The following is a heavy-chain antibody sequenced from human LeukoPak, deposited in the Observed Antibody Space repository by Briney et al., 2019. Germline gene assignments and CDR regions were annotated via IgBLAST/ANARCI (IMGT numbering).Heavy chain of an antibody. D-gene: IGHD4-23*01. J-gene: IGHJ4*02. CDR3: ARSYYGGNSGDY. CDR1: GHPLTLYA. CDR2: ISAYNGNT. Sequence: ASVKVSCKASGHPLTLYAIRWVRQAPGQGLEWMGWISAYNGNTNYAQKLQGRVTMTTDTSTSTAYMELRSRRPDTRPVYYCARSYYGGNSGDYWGQGTLVTVSS. V-gene: IGHV1-18*01.